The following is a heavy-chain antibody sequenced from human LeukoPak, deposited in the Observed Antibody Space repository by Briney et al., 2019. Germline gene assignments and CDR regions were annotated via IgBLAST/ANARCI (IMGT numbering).Heavy chain of an antibody. D-gene: IGHD6-19*01. CDR1: GFTFDDYA. J-gene: IGHJ3*02. Sequence: GRSLRLSCAASGFTFDDYAMHWVRQAPGKGLEWVSGISWNSGSIGYADSVKGRFTISRDNAKNSLYLQMNSLRAEDTALYYCAKDHGSGWYGAFDIWGQGTMVTVSS. CDR3: AKDHGSGWYGAFDI. CDR2: ISWNSGSI. V-gene: IGHV3-9*01.